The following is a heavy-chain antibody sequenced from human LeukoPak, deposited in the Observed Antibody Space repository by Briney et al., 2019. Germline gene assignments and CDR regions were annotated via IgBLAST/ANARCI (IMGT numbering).Heavy chain of an antibody. CDR2: ISSSSSYI. CDR1: GFTFSSYS. Sequence: GGSLRLSCAASGFTFSSYSMNWVRQAPGKGLEWVSSISSSSSYIYYADSVKGRFTISRDNAKNSLYPQMNSLRAEDTAVYYCARDEESHIVVVPAALYYFDYWGQGTLVTVSS. V-gene: IGHV3-21*01. D-gene: IGHD2-2*01. J-gene: IGHJ4*02. CDR3: ARDEESHIVVVPAALYYFDY.